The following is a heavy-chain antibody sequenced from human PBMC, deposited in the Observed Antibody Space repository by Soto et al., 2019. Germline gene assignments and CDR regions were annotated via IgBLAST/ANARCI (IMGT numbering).Heavy chain of an antibody. J-gene: IGHJ3*02. D-gene: IGHD2-21*01. CDR1: GGTFSTYS. Sequence: QVQLVQSGAEVKKPGSAVKVSCKDSGGTFSTYSMFWVRQAPGQGLEWMGRIIPMFGIANYAQKFQGRVTITADKSTGTAYMELSSLRSEDTALYYCTIGSWSGEVFDIWGQGTMVTVSS. CDR2: IIPMFGIA. CDR3: TIGSWSGEVFDI. V-gene: IGHV1-69*02.